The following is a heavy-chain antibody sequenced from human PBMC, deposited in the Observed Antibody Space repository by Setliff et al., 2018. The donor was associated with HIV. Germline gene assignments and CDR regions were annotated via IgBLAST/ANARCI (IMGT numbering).Heavy chain of an antibody. Sequence: NPSETLSLTCTVSGGSISSGSYYWSWIRQPAGKGLEWIGRIYTSGSTNYNPSLKSRVTISVDTSKNQFSLKLSSVTAADTAVYYCARDARLSGSYYGMDVWGQGTTVTVSS. J-gene: IGHJ6*02. D-gene: IGHD1-26*01. CDR3: ARDARLSGSYYGMDV. CDR1: GGSISSGSYY. CDR2: IYTSGST. V-gene: IGHV4-61*02.